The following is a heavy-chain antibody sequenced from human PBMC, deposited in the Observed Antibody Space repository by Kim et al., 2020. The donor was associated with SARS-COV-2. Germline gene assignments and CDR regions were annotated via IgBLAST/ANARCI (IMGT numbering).Heavy chain of an antibody. CDR2: IYLGDSDT. D-gene: IGHD6-6*01. CDR1: GYSSTTYW. V-gene: IGHV5-51*01. CDR3: ATLPHRNVVRPYFDN. Sequence: GESLKISCKGSGYSSTTYWIGWVRQMPGKGLDWMGIIYLGDSDTIYSPSFQGQVTLSADKFTNTASLQWSTLKASDTAMYYCATLPHRNVVRPYFDNGGQGTLVTVSS. J-gene: IGHJ4*02.